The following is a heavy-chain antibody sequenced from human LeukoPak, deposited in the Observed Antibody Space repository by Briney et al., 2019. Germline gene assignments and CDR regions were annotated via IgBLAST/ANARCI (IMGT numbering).Heavy chain of an antibody. CDR1: GFIFSTYA. V-gene: IGHV3-23*01. J-gene: IGHJ2*01. CDR2: ISGSGDTT. Sequence: GGSLRLSCAGSGFIFSTYAMTWVRQAPGKGLEWVSGISGSGDTTYYADSVKGRFTISRDNSKNTLYLQMSCLRAEDTAVYYCAKDASNYFWYFDLWGRGTLVTVSS. D-gene: IGHD1-1*01. CDR3: AKDASNYFWYFDL.